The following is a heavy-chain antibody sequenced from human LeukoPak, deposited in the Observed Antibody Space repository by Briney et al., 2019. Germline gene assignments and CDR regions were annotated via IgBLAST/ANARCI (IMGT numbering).Heavy chain of an antibody. Sequence: GGSLRLSCAASGFTFSTYWMSWVRRAPGKGLEWVANIKEDGSEKYYVDSLKGRFTISRDNVKNSLYLQINSLRAEDTAVYYCGRDSFETDIDYWGQGTLVTVSS. V-gene: IGHV3-7*01. J-gene: IGHJ4*02. CDR3: GRDSFETDIDY. CDR1: GFTFSTYW. CDR2: IKEDGSEK. D-gene: IGHD1-14*01.